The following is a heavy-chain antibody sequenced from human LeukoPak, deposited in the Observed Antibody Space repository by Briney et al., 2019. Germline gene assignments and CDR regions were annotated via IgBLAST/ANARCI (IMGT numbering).Heavy chain of an antibody. V-gene: IGHV3-23*01. J-gene: IGHJ4*02. CDR3: AREQSGTRGWYTVDY. D-gene: IGHD6-19*01. CDR2: IRGNRERT. CDR1: GFTFSAYA. Sequence: GGSLRLSCAASGFTFSAYAITWVPQTPGKGLEWVSGIRGNRERTYYADSVRGRFTISRDNSKDTVYLQISSLRVEDTAVYYCAREQSGTRGWYTVDYWGQGTLVAVSS.